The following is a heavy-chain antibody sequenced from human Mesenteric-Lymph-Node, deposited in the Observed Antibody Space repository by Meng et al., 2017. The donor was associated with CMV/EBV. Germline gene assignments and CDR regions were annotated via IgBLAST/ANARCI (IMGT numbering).Heavy chain of an antibody. Sequence: SVKVSCKASEATFTTYYIHWVRQAPGQGLEWMGRIIPILGIANYAQKFQGRVTITADKSTSTAYMELSSLRSEDTAVYYCAAHRDAFDIWGQGTMVTVSS. CDR2: IIPILGIA. CDR3: AAHRDAFDI. CDR1: EATFTTYY. V-gene: IGHV1-69*02. J-gene: IGHJ3*02.